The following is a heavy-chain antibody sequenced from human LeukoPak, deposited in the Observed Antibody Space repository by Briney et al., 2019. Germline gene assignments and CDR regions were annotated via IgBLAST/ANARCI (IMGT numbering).Heavy chain of an antibody. D-gene: IGHD5-24*01. CDR1: GFTFSSYW. CDR2: INSDGSST. V-gene: IGHV3-74*01. J-gene: IGHJ4*02. Sequence: PGGSLRLSCAASGFTFSSYWMHWVRQAPGKGLVWVSRINSDGSSTSYADSVKGRFTISRDNAKNTLYPQMNSLRAEDTAVYYCAKDWERWLQFMGDYWGQGTLVTVSS. CDR3: AKDWERWLQFMGDY.